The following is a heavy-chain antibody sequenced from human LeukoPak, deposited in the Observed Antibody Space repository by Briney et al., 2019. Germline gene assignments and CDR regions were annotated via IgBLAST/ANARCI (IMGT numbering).Heavy chain of an antibody. V-gene: IGHV3-23*01. D-gene: IGHD5-12*01. J-gene: IGHJ4*02. CDR3: GSPLLTEYSAYDRDY. Sequence: QPGGSLRLSCAASGFTFSSYAMSWVRQAPGKGLEWVSAISGSGGSTYYADSVKGRFTISRDNAKNSLYLQMNSLRAEDTAVYYCGSPLLTEYSAYDRDYWGQGTLVTVSS. CDR2: ISGSGGST. CDR1: GFTFSSYA.